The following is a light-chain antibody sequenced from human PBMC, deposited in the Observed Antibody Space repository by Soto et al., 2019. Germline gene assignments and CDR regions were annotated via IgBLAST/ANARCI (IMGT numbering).Light chain of an antibody. Sequence: QAVGTQSPSASASLGASVKLTCTLSSGHSNYAIAWHQQQSEKGPRYLMKLNSDGSHSKGDGIPDRFSGSSSGAERYLTISSLQSEDEADYYCQTWGSGIVVFGGGTKLTVL. V-gene: IGLV4-69*01. CDR2: LNSDGSH. CDR3: QTWGSGIVV. J-gene: IGLJ2*01. CDR1: SGHSNYA.